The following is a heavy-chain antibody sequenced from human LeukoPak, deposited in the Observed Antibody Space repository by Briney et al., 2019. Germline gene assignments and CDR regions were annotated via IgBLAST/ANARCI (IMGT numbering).Heavy chain of an antibody. CDR3: ARGPVQLLWFGELSYVFDC. D-gene: IGHD3-10*01. Sequence: ASVKVSCKASGYTFTGYYMHWVRQAPGQGLEWMGWINPNSGGTNYAQKFQGRVTMTRDTSISTAYMELSRLRSDDTAVYYCARGPVQLLWFGELSYVFDCWGQGTLVTVSS. V-gene: IGHV1-2*02. CDR2: INPNSGGT. J-gene: IGHJ4*02. CDR1: GYTFTGYY.